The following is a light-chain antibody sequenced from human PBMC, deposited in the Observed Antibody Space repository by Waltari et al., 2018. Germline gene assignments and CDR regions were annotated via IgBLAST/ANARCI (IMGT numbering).Light chain of an antibody. Sequence: IQMTQSPSSLSASVGDRVTMTCQASQGISSYLAWYQQKPGKAPKLLIYAASTLQSGVPSRFSGSGSGTDFTLTISCLQSEDFATYYCQQYYSYPWTFGQGTKVEIK. CDR3: QQYYSYPWT. CDR2: AAS. J-gene: IGKJ1*01. V-gene: IGKV1-8*01. CDR1: QGISSY.